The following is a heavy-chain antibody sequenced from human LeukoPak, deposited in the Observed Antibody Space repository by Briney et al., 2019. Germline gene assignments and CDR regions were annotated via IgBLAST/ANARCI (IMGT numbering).Heavy chain of an antibody. Sequence: GGSLRLSCAASGFTFSSYGMHWVRQAPGKVLEWVAYIRFDGDDEHYLDSVKGRFSISRDNPRNTLYLQMNGLRPEDTAVYYCARALSGGYAFDIWGQGTMVTVSS. CDR1: GFTFSSYG. V-gene: IGHV3-30*02. J-gene: IGHJ3*02. CDR3: ARALSGGYAFDI. D-gene: IGHD2-15*01. CDR2: IRFDGDDE.